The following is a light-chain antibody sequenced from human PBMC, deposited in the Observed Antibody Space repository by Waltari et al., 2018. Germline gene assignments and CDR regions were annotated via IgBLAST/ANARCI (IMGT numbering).Light chain of an antibody. CDR2: DVS. V-gene: IGLV2-14*03. Sequence: QSALTQPASVSGSPGQSITISCTGTSSDVGGYNSVSWYQQHPGKGPKLMIYDVSNRPSGVSNRFSGSKSGNTASLTISGLQAEDEADYYCSSYTSSSTPWVFGGGTKLTVL. CDR3: SSYTSSSTPWV. J-gene: IGLJ3*02. CDR1: SSDVGGYNS.